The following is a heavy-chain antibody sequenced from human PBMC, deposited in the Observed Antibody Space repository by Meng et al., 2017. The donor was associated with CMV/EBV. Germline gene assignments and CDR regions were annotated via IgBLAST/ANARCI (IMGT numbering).Heavy chain of an antibody. CDR2: IRYDGSNK. CDR3: AKLLVVAGTVGRTKGAYRDY. CDR1: GFTFSSYG. Sequence: GGPLRLSCAASGFTFSSYGMHWVRQAPGKGLEWVAFIRYDGSNKYYADSVKGRFTISRDNSKNTLYLQMNSLRAEDTAVYYCAKLLVVAGTVGRTKGAYRDYWGQGTLVTVSS. D-gene: IGHD6-19*01. V-gene: IGHV3-30*02. J-gene: IGHJ4*02.